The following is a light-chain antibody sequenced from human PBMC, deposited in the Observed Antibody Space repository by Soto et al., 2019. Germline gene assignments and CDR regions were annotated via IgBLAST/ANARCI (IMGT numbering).Light chain of an antibody. J-gene: IGLJ1*01. V-gene: IGLV2-14*01. CDR1: SSDVGGYNY. Sequence: QSALTQPASVSGSPGQSITISCTGTSSDVGGYNYVSWYQQHPGKAPKFMIYDVSNRPSGVSNRFSGSKSGNTSSLTISGLQADDEADYYCISYTTSNTRQIVFGTGTKLTVL. CDR2: DVS. CDR3: ISYTTSNTRQIV.